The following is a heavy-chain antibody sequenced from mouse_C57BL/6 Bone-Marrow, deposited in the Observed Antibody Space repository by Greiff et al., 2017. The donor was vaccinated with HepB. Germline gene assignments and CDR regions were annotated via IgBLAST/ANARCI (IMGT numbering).Heavy chain of an antibody. CDR2: LYPGSGST. V-gene: IGHV1-55*01. D-gene: IGHD3-2*01. CDR3: ARGDSSGYD. Sequence: QVQLQQPGAELVKPGASVKLSCKASGYTFTSYWITLVKQRPGQGLEWIGDLYPGSGSTNYNEKFTSKATLTVDTSSSTAYLQLSSRTSEDSAVYYCARGDSSGYDWGQGTTLTVAT. CDR1: GYTFTSYW. J-gene: IGHJ2*01.